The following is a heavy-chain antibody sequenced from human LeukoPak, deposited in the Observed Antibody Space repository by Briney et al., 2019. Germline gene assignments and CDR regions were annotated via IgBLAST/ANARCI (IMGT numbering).Heavy chain of an antibody. D-gene: IGHD5-18*01. V-gene: IGHV3-7*01. CDR2: IKEDGSEK. J-gene: IGHJ4*02. CDR1: GFIFSSYW. CDR3: ARDAGYGYDRFDY. Sequence: GGSLRLSCAASGFIFSSYWMAWVRQAPGKGLEWVANIKEDGSEKNYVDSVKGRFTISRDNAKNSLYLQMNSLRAEDTAVYYCARDAGYGYDRFDYWGQGTQVSVSS.